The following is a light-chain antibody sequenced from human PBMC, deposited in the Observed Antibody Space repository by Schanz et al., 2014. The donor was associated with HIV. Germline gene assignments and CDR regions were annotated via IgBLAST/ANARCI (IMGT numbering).Light chain of an antibody. CDR2: GAS. V-gene: IGKV3-15*01. Sequence: EIVLTQSPASLSLSPGERATLSCRASQSVSSHLAWYQQKPGQAPRLLIYGASTRATGIPARFSGSGSGTEFTLTISSLQPDDFASYYCQQYNSYPLTFGGGTKVEIK. CDR1: QSVSSH. J-gene: IGKJ4*01. CDR3: QQYNSYPLT.